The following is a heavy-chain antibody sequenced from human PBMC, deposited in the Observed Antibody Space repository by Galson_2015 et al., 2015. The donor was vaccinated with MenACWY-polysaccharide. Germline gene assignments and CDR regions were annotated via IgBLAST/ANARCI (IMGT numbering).Heavy chain of an antibody. J-gene: IGHJ4*02. CDR1: GFTFSSYW. D-gene: IGHD2-15*01. CDR2: ISSEGTTI. CDR3: ASLGGMGYPYGPDY. Sequence: SLRLSCAASGFTFSSYWMHWVRQTPGKGLVWVSRISSEGTTISYADSVKGRFTVSRDNAKNTLYLQMNSLRVEDTAVYYCASLGGMGYPYGPDYWGQGTPVTVSS. V-gene: IGHV3-74*01.